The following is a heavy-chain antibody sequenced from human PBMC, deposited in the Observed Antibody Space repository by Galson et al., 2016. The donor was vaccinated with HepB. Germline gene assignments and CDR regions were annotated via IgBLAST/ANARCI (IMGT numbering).Heavy chain of an antibody. Sequence: KVSCKASGYTFFNYYIHWVRQAPGQGLEWMAMIKPSSGSTIYAREFQGKISVTRNTASVPSDTSTGTVHLFLSRLIHEDTAVYYCARLGGTLTGYDNFGNLRCYFDLWGRGSLVTVSS. D-gene: IGHD3-9*01. CDR3: ARLGGTLTGYDNFGNLRCYFDL. V-gene: IGHV1-46*01. CDR1: GYTFFNYY. J-gene: IGHJ2*01. CDR2: IKPSSGST.